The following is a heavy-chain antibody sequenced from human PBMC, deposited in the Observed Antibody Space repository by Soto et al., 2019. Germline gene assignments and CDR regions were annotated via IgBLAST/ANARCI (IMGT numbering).Heavy chain of an antibody. CDR2: IWYDGSNK. CDR1: GFTFSSFG. V-gene: IGHV3-33*01. CDR3: ARSEYPQGFDI. Sequence: GGSLRLSCAASGFTFSSFGMHWVRQAPGKGLEWVAVIWYDGSNKYYADSVKGRFTISRDNSKNTLYLQMNSLRAEDTAVYYCARSEYPQGFDIWGQGTMVTVSS. D-gene: IGHD6-6*01. J-gene: IGHJ3*02.